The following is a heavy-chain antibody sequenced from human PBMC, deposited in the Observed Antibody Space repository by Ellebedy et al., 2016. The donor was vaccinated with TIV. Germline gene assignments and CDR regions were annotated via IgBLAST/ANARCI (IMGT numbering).Heavy chain of an antibody. D-gene: IGHD2-21*01. CDR1: GTSISSYY. CDR3: ARHALVFDIEPYKWFAP. V-gene: IGHV4-59*08. Sequence: SETLSLTCSVSGTSISSYYWSWIRQSPGKGLEWIGYISHSGSTNYNPSLKSRVTISVDTSKNHFSLKLSSVTAADTAVYYCARHALVFDIEPYKWFAPWGQGTLVTVSS. J-gene: IGHJ5*02. CDR2: ISHSGST.